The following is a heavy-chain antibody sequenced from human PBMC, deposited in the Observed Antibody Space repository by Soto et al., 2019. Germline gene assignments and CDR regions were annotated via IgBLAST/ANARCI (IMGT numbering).Heavy chain of an antibody. V-gene: IGHV3-23*01. J-gene: IGHJ4*02. Sequence: GGSLRLSCAASGFTFSSYAMSWVRQAPGKGLEWVSAISGSGGSTYYADSVKGRFTISRDNSKNTLYLQMNSLRAEDTAVYYCAKAEGLYYDRHPDDYWGQGTLVTVSS. CDR3: AKAEGLYYDRHPDDY. CDR1: GFTFSSYA. D-gene: IGHD3-22*01. CDR2: ISGSGGST.